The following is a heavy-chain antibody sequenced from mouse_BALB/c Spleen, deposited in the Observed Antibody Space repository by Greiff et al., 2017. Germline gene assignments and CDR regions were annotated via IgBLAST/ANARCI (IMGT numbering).Heavy chain of an antibody. Sequence: EVQLQESGPGLVKPSQSLSLTCTVTGYSITSDYAWNWIRQFPGNKLEWMGYISYSGSTSYNPSLKSRISITRDTSKNQFFLQLNSVTTEDTATYYCARLLLRYYFDYWGQGTTLTVSS. CDR1: GYSITSDYA. V-gene: IGHV3-2*02. CDR2: ISYSGST. J-gene: IGHJ2*01. CDR3: ARLLLRYYFDY. D-gene: IGHD1-1*01.